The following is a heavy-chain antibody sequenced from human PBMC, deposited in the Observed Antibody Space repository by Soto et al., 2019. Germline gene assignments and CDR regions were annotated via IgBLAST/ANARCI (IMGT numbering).Heavy chain of an antibody. CDR1: GADINTYS. Sequence: SETLSLTCSVSGADINTYSWTWIRQPVGKGLEWIGRIYTSASINYNPSLRGRVTLSVDTSTNQVSLKLASVTAADTAVYYCARDREAGYNFYYGMDVWGQGTTVTSP. CDR3: ARDREAGYNFYYGMDV. CDR2: IYTSASI. J-gene: IGHJ6*02. V-gene: IGHV4-4*07. D-gene: IGHD6-19*01.